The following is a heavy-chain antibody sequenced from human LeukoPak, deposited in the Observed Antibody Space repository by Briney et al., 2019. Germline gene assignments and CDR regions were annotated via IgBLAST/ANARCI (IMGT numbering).Heavy chain of an antibody. CDR3: AREYCRSTSCYGYPDY. Sequence: PGGSLRLSCAASGFAFSDYYLSWIRQAPGKGLECVSYITNSGSTIYYADSVKGRFTISRDNAKNSLHLQMNSLRAEDTAVYYCAREYCRSTSCYGYPDYWGQGTLVTVSS. CDR2: ITNSGSTI. D-gene: IGHD2-2*01. CDR1: GFAFSDYY. V-gene: IGHV3-11*01. J-gene: IGHJ4*02.